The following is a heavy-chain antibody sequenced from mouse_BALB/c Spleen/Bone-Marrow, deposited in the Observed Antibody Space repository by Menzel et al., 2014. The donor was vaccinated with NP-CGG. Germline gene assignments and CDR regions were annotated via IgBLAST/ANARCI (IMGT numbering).Heavy chain of an antibody. CDR1: GSPFTTYW. Sequence: SGAELAKPGASVKMSCKASGSPFTTYWMHWFKQRPGQSLEWIGYIDPSTGHTEYNQNFKDKATLTADKSSSTAYMQLSSLTSEDSAVYYCARPYRYDKEFAYWGQGTLVTVSA. D-gene: IGHD2-14*01. J-gene: IGHJ3*01. V-gene: IGHV1-7*01. CDR2: IDPSTGHT. CDR3: ARPYRYDKEFAY.